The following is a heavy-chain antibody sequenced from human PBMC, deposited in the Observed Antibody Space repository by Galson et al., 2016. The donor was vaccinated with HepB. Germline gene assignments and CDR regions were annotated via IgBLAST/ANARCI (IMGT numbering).Heavy chain of an antibody. CDR1: GYTFTNYY. D-gene: IGHD3-22*01. V-gene: IGHV1-2*02. J-gene: IGHJ4*02. CDR2: ISPNSGGT. CDR3: AREEEYYYDGSGYPAYFDY. Sequence: SVKVSCKASGYTFTNYYMHWVRQAPGQGLEWMGWISPNSGGTHYAQKFQGRVTVTRDTSISTAYMELSRLRSDDTAMYYCAREEEYYYDGSGYPAYFDYWGQGTLVTVSS.